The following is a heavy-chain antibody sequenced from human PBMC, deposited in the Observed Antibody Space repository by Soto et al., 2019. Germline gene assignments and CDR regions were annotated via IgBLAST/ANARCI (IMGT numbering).Heavy chain of an antibody. CDR3: AKGRRYIVVVPAAMSWFDP. V-gene: IGHV3-30-3*01. CDR1: GFTFSSYA. Sequence: LRLSCAASGFTFSSYAMHWVRQAPGKGLEWVAVISYDGSNKYYADSVKGRFTISRDNSKNTLYLQMNSLRAEDTAVYYCAKGRRYIVVVPAAMSWFDPWGQGTLVTVSS. D-gene: IGHD2-2*01. CDR2: ISYDGSNK. J-gene: IGHJ5*02.